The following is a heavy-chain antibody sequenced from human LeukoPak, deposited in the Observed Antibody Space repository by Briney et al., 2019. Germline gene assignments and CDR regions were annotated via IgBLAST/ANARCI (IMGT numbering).Heavy chain of an antibody. CDR3: AKYYDILTGYLYPDY. CDR2: ISGSGGST. CDR1: GFTFSSYA. Sequence: GGSLRLSCAASGFTFSSYAMSWVRQAPGKGLEGVSAISGSGGSTYYADSVKGRFTISRDNSKNTLYLQMNSLRAEDTAVYYCAKYYDILTGYLYPDYWGQGTLVTVSS. D-gene: IGHD3-9*01. V-gene: IGHV3-23*01. J-gene: IGHJ4*02.